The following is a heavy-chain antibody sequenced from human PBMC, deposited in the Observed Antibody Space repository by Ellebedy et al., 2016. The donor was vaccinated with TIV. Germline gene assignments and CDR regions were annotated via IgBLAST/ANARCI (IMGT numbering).Heavy chain of an antibody. D-gene: IGHD3-22*01. CDR2: MNPNSDNT. J-gene: IGHJ3*02. CDR3: ARASYYYESSGYMDAFDM. V-gene: IGHV1-8*01. CDR1: GYTFTSYD. Sequence: ASVKVSCKTSGYTFTSYDINWVRQAPGQGLEWMGWMNPNSDNTGYAQKFQGRVTMTRNTSTSTAYMELGSLRSEDTAVYYCARASYYYESSGYMDAFDMWGQGTMVTVSP.